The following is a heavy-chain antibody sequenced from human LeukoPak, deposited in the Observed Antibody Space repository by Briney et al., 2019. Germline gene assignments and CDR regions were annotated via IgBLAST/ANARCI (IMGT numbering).Heavy chain of an antibody. CDR3: ARGSVVTPDLFDY. Sequence: KASQTLSLTCAVSGGSISSGGYSWSWTRQPPGKGLEWIGYIYHSGSTYYNPSLKSRVTISVDRSKNQFSLKLSSVTAADTAVYYCARGSVVTPDLFDYWGQGTLVTVSS. V-gene: IGHV4-30-2*01. CDR2: IYHSGST. D-gene: IGHD2-21*02. CDR1: GGSISSGGYS. J-gene: IGHJ4*02.